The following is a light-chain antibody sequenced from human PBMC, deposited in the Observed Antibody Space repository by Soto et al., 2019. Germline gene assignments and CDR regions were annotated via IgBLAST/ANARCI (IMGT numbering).Light chain of an antibody. CDR2: SAS. V-gene: IGKV3D-11*02. CDR3: HQRSNWWT. Sequence: EIVMTQSPATLSVSPGERATLSCRASQSLRSNLAWYQQKPGQTPRLLIYSASIRAAATPARFSGSGAGTNFSLTISSLEPEDSAVYYCHQRSNWWTFGQGTKVDIK. CDR1: QSLRSN. J-gene: IGKJ1*01.